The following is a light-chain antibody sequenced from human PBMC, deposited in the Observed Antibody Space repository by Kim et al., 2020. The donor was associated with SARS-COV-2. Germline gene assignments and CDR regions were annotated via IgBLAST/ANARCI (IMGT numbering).Light chain of an antibody. CDR2: DTS. CDR1: QSMSSSA. J-gene: IGKJ2*02. CDR3: QQHGSTPRT. Sequence: LSPGERATLSCRASQSMSSSALAWYQQKPGQAPRLLIHDTSTRATGSPDKFSGSGSGTDFSLTISRLEAEDFAVYYCQQHGSTPRTFGQGTKLEI. V-gene: IGKV3-20*01.